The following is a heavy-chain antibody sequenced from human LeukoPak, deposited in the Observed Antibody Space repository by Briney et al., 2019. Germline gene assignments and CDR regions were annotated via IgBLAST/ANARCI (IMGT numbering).Heavy chain of an antibody. V-gene: IGHV3-9*01. CDR1: GFTFDDYA. CDR3: AKTAMVRGVDY. Sequence: GGSLRLSCAASGFTFDDYAMHWVRQAPGKGLEWVSGISWNSGSIGYADSVKGRFTISRDNSKNTLYLQMNSLRAEDTAVYYCAKTAMVRGVDYWGQGTLVTVSS. CDR2: ISWNSGSI. D-gene: IGHD3-10*01. J-gene: IGHJ4*02.